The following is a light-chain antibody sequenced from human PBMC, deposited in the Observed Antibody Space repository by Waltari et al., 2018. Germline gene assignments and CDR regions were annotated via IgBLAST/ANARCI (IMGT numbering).Light chain of an antibody. CDR2: GAS. J-gene: IGKJ5*01. Sequence: EIVLTQSPGTLSLSPGERATLSCRASQSVRSSYLAWSHDKPGQAPRLLIYGASSRATGIPDRFSGSGSGTDFTLTISRLEPEDFAVYYCQQYGSSPITFGQGTRLEIK. CDR1: QSVRSSY. CDR3: QQYGSSPIT. V-gene: IGKV3-20*01.